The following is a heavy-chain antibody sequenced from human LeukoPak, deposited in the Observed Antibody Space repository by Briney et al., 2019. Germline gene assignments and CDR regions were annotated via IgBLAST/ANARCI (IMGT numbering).Heavy chain of an antibody. D-gene: IGHD5-18*01. J-gene: IGHJ3*02. CDR3: ARADTRDDAFDI. V-gene: IGHV3-48*03. Sequence: GGSLRLSCAASGFTFSSYEMNWVRQAPGKGLEWVSYISSSGSTIYYADSVKGRFTISRDNAKNSLYLQMNSLRAEDTAVYYCARADTRDDAFDIWGQGTMVTVSS. CDR2: ISSSGSTI. CDR1: GFTFSSYE.